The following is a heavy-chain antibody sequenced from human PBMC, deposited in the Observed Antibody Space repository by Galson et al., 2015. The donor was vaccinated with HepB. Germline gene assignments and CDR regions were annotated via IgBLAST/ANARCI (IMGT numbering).Heavy chain of an antibody. Sequence: PGQRLEWMGWINAGNGNTKYSQKFQGRVTITRDTSASTAYMELSSLRSEDTAVYYCAKVSLGHSSSHYYHYYYMDVWGKGTTVTVSS. V-gene: IGHV1-3*01. CDR2: INAGNGNT. D-gene: IGHD6-13*01. J-gene: IGHJ6*03. CDR3: AKVSLGHSSSHYYHYYYMDV.